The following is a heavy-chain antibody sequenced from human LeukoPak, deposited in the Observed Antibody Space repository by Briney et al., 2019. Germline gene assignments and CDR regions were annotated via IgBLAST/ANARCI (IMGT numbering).Heavy chain of an antibody. V-gene: IGHV3-48*03. J-gene: IGHJ4*02. Sequence: GGSLRLSCAASGFTFSSYEMNWVSQAPGKGLEWVSYISSSGSTIYYADSVKGRFTISRDNAKNSLYLQMNSLRAEDTAVYYCAREPLWKYYYDSSGYHNSFDYWGQGTLVTVSS. CDR1: GFTFSSYE. CDR2: ISSSGSTI. CDR3: AREPLWKYYYDSSGYHNSFDY. D-gene: IGHD3-22*01.